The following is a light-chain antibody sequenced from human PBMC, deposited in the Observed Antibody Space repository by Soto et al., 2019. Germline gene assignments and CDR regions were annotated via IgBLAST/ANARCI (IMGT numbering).Light chain of an antibody. Sequence: QSALTQPASVSGSPGQSITISCTGTSSDVGGYNYVSWYQQHPGKAPKLMIYDVSNRPSGVSNRFSGCKSGNTASLTISGVQAEDEDDYYCSSYTSSSSLGVFGGGTKLTVL. V-gene: IGLV2-14*01. CDR2: DVS. CDR1: SSDVGGYNY. J-gene: IGLJ2*01. CDR3: SSYTSSSSLGV.